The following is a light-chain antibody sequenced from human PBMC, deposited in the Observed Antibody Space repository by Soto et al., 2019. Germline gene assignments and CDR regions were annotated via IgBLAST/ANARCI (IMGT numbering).Light chain of an antibody. J-gene: IGKJ1*01. V-gene: IGKV3-15*01. CDR3: QQYNNWPRT. Sequence: EIVMTQSPATLSVSPGERATLSCRASQSVSSNLAWYQQKPGQAPRLLIYGASTRATGIPARFSGSGSGTEFTVTISSLQSEDFAVYDCQQYNNWPRTFGQGTKVEIK. CDR2: GAS. CDR1: QSVSSN.